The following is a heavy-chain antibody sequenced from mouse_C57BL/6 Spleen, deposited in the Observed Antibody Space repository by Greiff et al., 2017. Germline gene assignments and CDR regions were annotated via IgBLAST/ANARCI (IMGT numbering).Heavy chain of an antibody. V-gene: IGHV5-6*02. Sequence: EVKLVESGGDLVKPGGSLKLSCAASGFTFSGYGMSWVRQTPDKRLEWVATISSGGSYTYYPDSVKGRFTISRDNAKNILYLQMSNLKSEDNAMYYCARDYDGYFDYWGQGTPLTVSA. D-gene: IGHD2-4*01. CDR3: ARDYDGYFDY. J-gene: IGHJ2*01. CDR2: ISSGGSYT. CDR1: GFTFSGYG.